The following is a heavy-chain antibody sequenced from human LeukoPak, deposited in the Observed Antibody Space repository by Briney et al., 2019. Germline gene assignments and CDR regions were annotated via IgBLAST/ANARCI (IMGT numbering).Heavy chain of an antibody. V-gene: IGHV1-69*05. CDR2: ILPVFGTP. CDR1: GGTFSDFA. Sequence: SVKVSCKASGGTFSDFALSWLRQVPRQGHEWMGGILPVFGTPSYAQSFEGRVTITTDESTTTGFIEISSLTSEDTAFYYCASADDHWNDGFQYWGQGTLVTVSS. J-gene: IGHJ4*02. D-gene: IGHD1-1*01. CDR3: ASADDHWNDGFQY.